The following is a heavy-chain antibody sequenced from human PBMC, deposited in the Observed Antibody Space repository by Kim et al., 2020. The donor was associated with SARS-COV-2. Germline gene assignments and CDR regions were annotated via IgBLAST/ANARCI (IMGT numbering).Heavy chain of an antibody. Sequence: SQKFQGSVHITRDTSASTAYMELSSMRSEDTAVYYCARDFSYDMLGGFDPWGQGTLVTVSS. D-gene: IGHD3-9*01. CDR3: ARDFSYDMLGGFDP. J-gene: IGHJ5*02. V-gene: IGHV1-3*01.